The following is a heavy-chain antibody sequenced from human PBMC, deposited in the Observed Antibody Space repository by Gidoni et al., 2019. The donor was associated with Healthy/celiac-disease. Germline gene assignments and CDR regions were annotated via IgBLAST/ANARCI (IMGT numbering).Heavy chain of an antibody. CDR1: GGSISSSSYY. D-gene: IGHD3-10*01. CDR3: ARLTQYYYGSGSLDP. CDR2: IYYGGSP. V-gene: IGHV4-39*01. J-gene: IGHJ5*02. Sequence: QLQLQESGPGLVKPSETLSLTCTVSGGSISSSSYYWGWIRQPPGKGLEWIGSIYYGGSPYYNPSLKSRVTISVDTSKNQFSLKLSSVTAADTAVYYCARLTQYYYGSGSLDPWGQGTLVTVSS.